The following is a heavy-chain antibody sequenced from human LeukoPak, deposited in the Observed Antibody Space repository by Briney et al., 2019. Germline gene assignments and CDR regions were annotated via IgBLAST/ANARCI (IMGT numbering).Heavy chain of an antibody. CDR2: IYYSGST. V-gene: IGHV4-39*01. J-gene: IGHJ2*01. Sequence: PSETLSLTCTVSGGSVSSSSYYWGWIRQPPGKGLEWIGSIYYSGSTYYNPSLKSRVTISVDTSKNQFSLKLSSVTAADTATYYCARLQVWYFDLWGRGTLDTVSS. CDR1: GGSVSSSSYY. CDR3: ARLQVWYFDL.